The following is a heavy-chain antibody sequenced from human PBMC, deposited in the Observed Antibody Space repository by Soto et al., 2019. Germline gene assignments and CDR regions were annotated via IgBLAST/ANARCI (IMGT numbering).Heavy chain of an antibody. CDR3: ARRSPYTTYYDFWSGREYYFDY. V-gene: IGHV4-34*01. Sequence: PSETLSLTCAVYGGSFSGYYWSWIRQPPGKGLEWIGEINHSGSTNYNPSLKSRVTISVDTSKNQFSLKLSSVTAADTAVYYCARRSPYTTYYDFWSGREYYFDYWGQGTLVTVSS. J-gene: IGHJ4*02. D-gene: IGHD3-3*01. CDR1: GGSFSGYY. CDR2: INHSGST.